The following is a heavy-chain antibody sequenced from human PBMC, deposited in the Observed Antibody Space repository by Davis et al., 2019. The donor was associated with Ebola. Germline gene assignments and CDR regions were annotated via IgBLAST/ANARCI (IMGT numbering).Heavy chain of an antibody. CDR3: ARGRGARIVVRNYFDS. Sequence: GESLKISCKASGYSFTNYWIGWVRQMPGKGLEWMGIIFPGDSDIRYSPSFQGQVTFSADKSISTAYLQWSSLKASDTAIYYCARGRGARIVVRNYFDSWGQGTLVTVSS. CDR1: GYSFTNYW. V-gene: IGHV5-51*01. CDR2: IFPGDSDI. D-gene: IGHD3-10*01. J-gene: IGHJ4*02.